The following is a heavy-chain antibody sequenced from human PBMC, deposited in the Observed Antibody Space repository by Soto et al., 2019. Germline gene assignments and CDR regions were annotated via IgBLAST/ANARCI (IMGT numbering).Heavy chain of an antibody. D-gene: IGHD3-3*01. V-gene: IGHV1-18*04. Sequence: GASVKVSCKASGYTFTSYGISWVRQAPGQGLEWMGWISTYNGNTNYARNLQGRVTMTTDTSTSTAYMELRSLRSDDTAVYYCARDVYDFWSGKIGDAFDIWGQGTMVTVSS. CDR1: GYTFTSYG. CDR2: ISTYNGNT. J-gene: IGHJ3*02. CDR3: ARDVYDFWSGKIGDAFDI.